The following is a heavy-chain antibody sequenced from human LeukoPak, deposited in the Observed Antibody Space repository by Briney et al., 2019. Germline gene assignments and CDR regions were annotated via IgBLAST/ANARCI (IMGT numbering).Heavy chain of an antibody. CDR3: ARVGVYGDIDY. CDR2: IYYSGST. V-gene: IGHV4-59*01. D-gene: IGHD4-17*01. CDR1: GGSISSYY. Sequence: SETLSLTCTVSGGSISSYYWSWIRQPPGKGLEWIGYIYYSGSTNYNPSLKSRVTISVDTSKNQFSLKLSSVTAADTAVYYCARVGVYGDIDYWGQGTRVTVSS. J-gene: IGHJ4*02.